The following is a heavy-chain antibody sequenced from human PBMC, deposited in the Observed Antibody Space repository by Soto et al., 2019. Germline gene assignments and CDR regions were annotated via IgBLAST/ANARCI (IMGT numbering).Heavy chain of an antibody. CDR2: IGAGGGST. CDR1: GFTFDNYA. V-gene: IGHV3-23*01. CDR3: TEAVPGYWYFDL. D-gene: IGHD4-17*01. J-gene: IGHJ2*01. Sequence: EVQLLESGGTLVQPGGSLRLSCAVSGFTFDNYAMSWVRQATVKWLEWVSGIGAGGGSTYYADSVKGRCTISRDNSKNTLYMQMNILRVEDTAVYYCTEAVPGYWYFDLWGRGTLVTVSS.